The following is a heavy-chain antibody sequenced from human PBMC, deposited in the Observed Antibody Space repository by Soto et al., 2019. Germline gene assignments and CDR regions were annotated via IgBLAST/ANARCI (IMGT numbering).Heavy chain of an antibody. D-gene: IGHD2-2*01. CDR1: GGTFSSYT. V-gene: IGHV1-69*02. CDR3: ASSLGYCSSTSCYVGDY. J-gene: IGHJ4*02. CDR2: IIPILGIA. Sequence: SVKVSCKASGGTFSSYTISWVRQAPGQGLEWMGRIIPILGIANYAQKFQGRVTITADKSTSTAYMELSSLRSEDTAVYYCASSLGYCSSTSCYVGDYWGQGTLVTVSS.